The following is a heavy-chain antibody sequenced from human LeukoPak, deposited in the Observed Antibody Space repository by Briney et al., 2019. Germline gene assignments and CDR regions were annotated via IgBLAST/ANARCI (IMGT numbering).Heavy chain of an antibody. CDR1: GFTFSSYW. V-gene: IGHV3-7*01. CDR2: IKQDGSEK. D-gene: IGHD3-3*01. CDR3: ARDATVYYDFWSGYTTN. J-gene: IGHJ4*02. Sequence: PGGSLRLSCAASGFTFSSYWMSWVRQAPGKGLGWVANIKQDGSEKYYVDSVKGRFTISRDNAKNSLYLQMNSLRAEDTAEYYCARDATVYYDFWSGYTTNWGQGTLVTVSS.